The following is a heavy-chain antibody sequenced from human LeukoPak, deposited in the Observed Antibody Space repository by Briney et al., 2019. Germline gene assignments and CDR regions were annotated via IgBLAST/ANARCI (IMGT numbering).Heavy chain of an antibody. CDR3: ARGSIAAATFDY. CDR2: IYYSGST. CDR1: GGSISSYY. Sequence: PSETLSLTCTVSGGSISSYYWSWIRQPPGKGLEWIGYIYYSGSTNYNPSLKSRLTISVDTSKNQFSLKLSSVTAADTAVYYCARGSIAAATFDYWGQGTLVTISS. D-gene: IGHD6-13*01. J-gene: IGHJ4*02. V-gene: IGHV4-59*12.